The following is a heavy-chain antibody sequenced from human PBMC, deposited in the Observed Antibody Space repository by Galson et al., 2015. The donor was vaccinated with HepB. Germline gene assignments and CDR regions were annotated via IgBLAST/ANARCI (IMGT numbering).Heavy chain of an antibody. CDR1: GFTFSSYA. CDR3: ACGQKRKGAAILRSVDY. D-gene: IGHD2-2*01. J-gene: IGHJ4*02. V-gene: IGHV3-23*01. CDR2: ISGSGGST. Sequence: SLRLSCAASGFTFSSYAMSWVRQAPGKGLEWVSAISGSGGSTYYADSVKGRFTISRDNSKNTLCLRMNSLRAEDTAVYYCACGQKRKGAAILRSVDYWGQGTLVTVSS.